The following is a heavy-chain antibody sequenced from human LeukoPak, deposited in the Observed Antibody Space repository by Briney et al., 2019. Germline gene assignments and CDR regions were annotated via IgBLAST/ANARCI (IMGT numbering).Heavy chain of an antibody. CDR3: ARARLPNAYFDY. CDR2: ISSYDGST. Sequence: VASVKVSCKASGYTFTSYGISWVRQAPGEGLEWMGWISSYDGSTNYAQKFQDRVTVTTDTSTSTVYMEPRSLRSDDTAVYYCARARLPNAYFDYWGQGTLVTVSS. CDR1: GYTFTSYG. J-gene: IGHJ4*02. D-gene: IGHD2-21*01. V-gene: IGHV1-18*01.